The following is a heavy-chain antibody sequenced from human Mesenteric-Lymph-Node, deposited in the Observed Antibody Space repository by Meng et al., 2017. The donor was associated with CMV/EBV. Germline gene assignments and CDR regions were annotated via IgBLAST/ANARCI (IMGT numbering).Heavy chain of an antibody. D-gene: IGHD2-8*02. CDR1: GFTFSTYS. CDR2: ISGSSSTT. Sequence: GESLKISCAASGFTFSTYSMNWVRQAPGKGLEWVSYISGSSSTTYYADSVKGRFTISRDNAKNSLYLQMDSLRAEGTAVYDCASWGGMRGSRSDFENWGQGTLVTVSS. J-gene: IGHJ4*02. V-gene: IGHV3-48*04. CDR3: ASWGGMRGSRSDFEN.